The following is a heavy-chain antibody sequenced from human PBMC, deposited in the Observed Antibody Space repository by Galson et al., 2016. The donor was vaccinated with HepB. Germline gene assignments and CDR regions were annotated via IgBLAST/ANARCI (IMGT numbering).Heavy chain of an antibody. Sequence: SVKVSCKASGFTFTSSAMQWVRQARGQRLEWIGWIVVGSGNTDYAQKFQERVTITRDMSTSTAYMELSSLRSEDTAVYYCAAAVRYGSSTSCCWALHYWGQGTLVTVSS. CDR2: IVVGSGNT. V-gene: IGHV1-58*02. CDR3: AAAVRYGSSTSCCWALHY. D-gene: IGHD2-2*01. J-gene: IGHJ4*02. CDR1: GFTFTSSA.